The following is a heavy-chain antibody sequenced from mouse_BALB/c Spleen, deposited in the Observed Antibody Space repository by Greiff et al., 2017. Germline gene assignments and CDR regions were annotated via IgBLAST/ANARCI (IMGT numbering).Heavy chain of an antibody. CDR2: ISSGSSTI. J-gene: IGHJ3*01. Sequence: EVKLVESGGGLVQPGGSRKLSCAASGFTFSSFGMHWVRQAPEKGLEWVAYISSGSSTIYYADTVKGRFTISRDNPKNTLFLQMTSLRSEDTAMYYCARGGDGYYVSAYWGQGTLVTVSA. V-gene: IGHV5-17*02. D-gene: IGHD2-3*01. CDR1: GFTFSSFG. CDR3: ARGGDGYYVSAY.